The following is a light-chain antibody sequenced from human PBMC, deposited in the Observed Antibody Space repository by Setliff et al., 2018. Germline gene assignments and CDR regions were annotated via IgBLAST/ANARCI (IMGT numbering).Light chain of an antibody. V-gene: IGLV2-14*03. CDR3: LSYTSDTTHAV. CDR2: EVS. Sequence: QSALAQPAAVSGSPGQSITISCTGTSSDVGGYNYVSWYQQHPDKAPKLMIYEVSKRPSGVSDRFSGSKPGNTASLTISGLQAEDEADYYCLSYTSDTTHAVFGGGTKVTVL. CDR1: SSDVGGYNY. J-gene: IGLJ2*01.